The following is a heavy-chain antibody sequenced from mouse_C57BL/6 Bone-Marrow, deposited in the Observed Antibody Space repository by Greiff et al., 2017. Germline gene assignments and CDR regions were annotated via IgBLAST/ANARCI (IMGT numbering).Heavy chain of an antibody. J-gene: IGHJ1*03. Sequence: QVQLQQSGAELVRPGASVTLSCKASGYTFTDYEMHWVKQTPVHGLEWIGAIDPETGGTAYNQKFKGKAILTADKSSSTAYMELRSLTSEDSAVYYCTREKVYYSNYHWYVDVWGTGTTVTVSS. CDR2: IDPETGGT. D-gene: IGHD2-5*01. CDR3: TREKVYYSNYHWYVDV. CDR1: GYTFTDYE. V-gene: IGHV1-15*01.